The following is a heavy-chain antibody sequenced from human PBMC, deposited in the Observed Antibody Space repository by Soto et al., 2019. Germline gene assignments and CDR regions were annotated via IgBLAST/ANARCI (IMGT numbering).Heavy chain of an antibody. Sequence: SETLSLTCTVSGYSISRGSYWAWIRQPPGKGPEWTASIYHGGTTFYNPSLKSRITISVDTSNNQFSLKLTSVTAADTAVYYCARVHVMVVAGSTFDYWGHGTLVTVSS. D-gene: IGHD6-19*01. CDR3: ARVHVMVVAGSTFDY. J-gene: IGHJ4*01. V-gene: IGHV4-38-2*02. CDR2: IYHGGTT. CDR1: GYSISRGSY.